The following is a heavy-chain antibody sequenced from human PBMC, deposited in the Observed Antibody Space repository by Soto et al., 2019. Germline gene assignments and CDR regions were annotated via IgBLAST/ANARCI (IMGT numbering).Heavy chain of an antibody. Sequence: PSETLSLTCTVSGGSISSYYWSWIRQPAGKGLEWIGRIYTSGSTNHNPSLKSRVTMSVDTSKNQFSLKLSSVTAADTAVYYCARDRTVTTGEGWFDPWGQGTLVTVSS. V-gene: IGHV4-4*07. J-gene: IGHJ5*02. CDR2: IYTSGST. D-gene: IGHD4-17*01. CDR3: ARDRTVTTGEGWFDP. CDR1: GGSISSYY.